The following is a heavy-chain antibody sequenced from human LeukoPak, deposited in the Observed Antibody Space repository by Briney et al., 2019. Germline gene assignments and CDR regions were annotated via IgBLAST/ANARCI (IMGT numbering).Heavy chain of an antibody. CDR2: VSGSGSTT. V-gene: IGHV3-23*01. D-gene: IGHD1-26*01. Sequence: PGGSLRLSCAASGFTFSTYAMSWVRQAPEKGLEWVSSVSGSGSTTHYEDSVKGRFTITRDNSKNTLYLQMNSLRADDTAVYYCAKEVGVFDYWGQGTLVTVSS. CDR1: GFTFSTYA. CDR3: AKEVGVFDY. J-gene: IGHJ4*02.